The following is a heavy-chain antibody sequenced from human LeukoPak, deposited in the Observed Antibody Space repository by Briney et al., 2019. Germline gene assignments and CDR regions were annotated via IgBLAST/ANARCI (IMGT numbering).Heavy chain of an antibody. J-gene: IGHJ6*03. CDR3: ARLVGSYDFYHMDV. Sequence: SQTLSLTCTVSGGSISSGGYYWGWIRQPPGKGLEWIGSIYYSRTTYYNPSLKSRVTISADTSRNQFSLDLSSMTAADTAVYYCARLVGSYDFYHMDVWGKGTTVTVSS. CDR2: IYYSRTT. CDR1: GGSISSGGYY. V-gene: IGHV4-39*01. D-gene: IGHD2-2*01.